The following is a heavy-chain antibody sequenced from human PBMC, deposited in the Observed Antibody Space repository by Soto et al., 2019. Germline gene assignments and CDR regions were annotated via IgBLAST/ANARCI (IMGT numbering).Heavy chain of an antibody. CDR3: AKGRGGSGSLGPRVDF. D-gene: IGHD3-10*01. Sequence: EVQLLESGGGLVQPGGSLRLSCAASGFTFNNYAMTWVRQAPGKGLEWVSAISGGGDTTSYADSVKGRFTVSRDGSKNTLYLQMSSLRAEDTALYYCAKGRGGSGSLGPRVDFWGQGTLVTVSS. CDR1: GFTFNNYA. V-gene: IGHV3-23*01. J-gene: IGHJ4*02. CDR2: ISGGGDTT.